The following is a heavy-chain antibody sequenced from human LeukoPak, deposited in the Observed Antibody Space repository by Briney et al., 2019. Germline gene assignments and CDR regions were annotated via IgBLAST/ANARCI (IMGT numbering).Heavy chain of an antibody. CDR1: GFTFSSYE. D-gene: IGHD3-10*01. Sequence: GGSLRLSCAASGFTFSSYEMNWVRQAPGKGLEWVSYISNSGNTIYYADSVKGRFTISRDNAKNSLYLKMNSLRAEDTAVYYCARRSRGTGSWYYFDYWGQGTLVTVSS. CDR2: ISNSGNTI. CDR3: ARRSRGTGSWYYFDY. J-gene: IGHJ4*02. V-gene: IGHV3-48*03.